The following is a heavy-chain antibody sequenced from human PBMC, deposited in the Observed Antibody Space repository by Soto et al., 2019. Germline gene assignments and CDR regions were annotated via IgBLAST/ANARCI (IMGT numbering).Heavy chain of an antibody. CDR3: AKGRASDCPGCTQDY. Sequence: GGSLRLSCAASAFTFSSYAMSWVRQAPGKGLEWVSAVSGSGDSTYYADSVKGRFTISRDNSKNTPYLQMNSLRAEDTAVYYCAKGRASDCPGCTQDYWGQGTLVTVSS. J-gene: IGHJ4*02. CDR1: AFTFSSYA. D-gene: IGHD2-21*02. V-gene: IGHV3-23*01. CDR2: VSGSGDST.